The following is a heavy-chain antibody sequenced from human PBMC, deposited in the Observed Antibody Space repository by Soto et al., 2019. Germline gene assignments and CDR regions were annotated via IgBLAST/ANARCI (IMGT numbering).Heavy chain of an antibody. CDR3: SRHVKGPERGSYY. D-gene: IGHD1-26*01. V-gene: IGHV4-39*01. CDR1: GGSISSSSYY. CDR2: IYYSGST. Sequence: QLQLQESGPGLVKPSETLSLTCTVSGGSISSSSYYWGWIRQPPGKGLEWIGSIYYSGSTYYNPSLKGRVTISGDTSKNQFPLKLSFVTGADTGVYYCSRHVKGPERGSYYWGQGNLVTVSS. J-gene: IGHJ4*02.